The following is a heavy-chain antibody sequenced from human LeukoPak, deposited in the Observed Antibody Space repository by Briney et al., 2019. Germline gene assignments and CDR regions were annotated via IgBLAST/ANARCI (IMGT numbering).Heavy chain of an antibody. CDR3: AKDSRVVPAANGGGYYYYGMDV. CDR2: ISGSGGST. CDR1: GFTFSSNA. V-gene: IGHV3-23*01. J-gene: IGHJ6*04. D-gene: IGHD2-2*01. Sequence: GGSLRLSCAASGFTFSSNAMSWVRQAPGKGLEWVSAISGSGGSTYYADSVKGRFTISRDNSKNTLYLQMNSLRAEDTAVYYCAKDSRVVPAANGGGYYYYGMDVWGKGTTVTVSS.